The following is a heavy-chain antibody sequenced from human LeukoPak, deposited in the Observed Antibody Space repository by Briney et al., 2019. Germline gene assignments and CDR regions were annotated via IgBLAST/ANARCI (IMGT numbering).Heavy chain of an antibody. Sequence: ASVKVSCKASEYTFTGYYMHWVRQAPGQGLEWMGWINPNSGGTNYAQKFQGRVTMTRDTSISTAYMELSRLRSDDTAVYYCARDRRTAMVSTFRYWGQGTLVTVSS. D-gene: IGHD5-18*01. CDR1: EYTFTGYY. CDR3: ARDRRTAMVSTFRY. CDR2: INPNSGGT. V-gene: IGHV1-2*02. J-gene: IGHJ4*02.